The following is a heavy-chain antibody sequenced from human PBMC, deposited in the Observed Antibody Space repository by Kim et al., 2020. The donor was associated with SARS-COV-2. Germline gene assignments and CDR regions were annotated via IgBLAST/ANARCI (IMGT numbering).Heavy chain of an antibody. CDR3: ANPPVTVRGHIAF. CDR2: ISAGGANT. CDR1: GFTFSSYA. V-gene: IGHV3-23*01. Sequence: GGSLRLSCAASGFTFSSYAMSWVRQAPGQGLEWVSAISAGGANTYYTDSVRGRFIVSRDNSKNTLYLQMNSLTAEDTAIYYCANPPVTVRGHIAFWGQGTLVTVSS. D-gene: IGHD3-10*01. J-gene: IGHJ4*02.